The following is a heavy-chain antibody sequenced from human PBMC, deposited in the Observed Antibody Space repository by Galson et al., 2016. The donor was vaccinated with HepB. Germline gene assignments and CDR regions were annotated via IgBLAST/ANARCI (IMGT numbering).Heavy chain of an antibody. J-gene: IGHJ4*02. Sequence: RQPPGKGLEWIGEINHSGSTNYNPSLKSRVTISVDTSKNQFSLKLSSVTAADTAVYYCARVVAVAGNVDYWGQGTLVTVSS. CDR3: ARVVAVAGNVDY. V-gene: IGHV4-34*01. CDR2: INHSGST. D-gene: IGHD6-19*01.